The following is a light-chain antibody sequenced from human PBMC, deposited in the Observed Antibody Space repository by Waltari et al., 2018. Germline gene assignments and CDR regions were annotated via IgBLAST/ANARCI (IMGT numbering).Light chain of an antibody. CDR3: SSYTSSHVV. Sequence: QSALTQPASVSGSPGQSSTISCTGTSSYVGGYNYVSWYQQHPGKAPKLMIYEVSNRPSGVSNRFSGSKSGNTASLTISGLQAEDEADYYCSSYTSSHVVFGGGTKLTVL. CDR1: SSYVGGYNY. CDR2: EVS. J-gene: IGLJ2*01. V-gene: IGLV2-14*01.